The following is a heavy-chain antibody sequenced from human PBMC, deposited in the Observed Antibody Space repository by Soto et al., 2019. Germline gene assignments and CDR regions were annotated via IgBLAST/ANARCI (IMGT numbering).Heavy chain of an antibody. CDR2: IIPIFGTA. V-gene: IGHV1-69*12. D-gene: IGHD2-15*01. CDR3: ARTPHRERYCSGGSCYGSPQHRRPYYGMDV. CDR1: GGTFSSYA. J-gene: IGHJ6*02. Sequence: QVQLVQSGAEVKKPGSSVKVSCKASGGTFSSYAISWVRQAPGQGLEWMGGIIPIFGTANYAQKFQGRVTITVDESTSTAYIELSSVRSEDTAVYYCARTPHRERYCSGGSCYGSPQHRRPYYGMDVWGQGTTVTVSS.